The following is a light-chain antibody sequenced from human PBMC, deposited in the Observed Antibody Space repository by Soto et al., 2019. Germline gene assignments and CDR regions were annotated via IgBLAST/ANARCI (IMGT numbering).Light chain of an antibody. V-gene: IGKV1-5*01. Sequence: DIQMTQSPSTLSASVGDRVTITCRASQSISSWLAWYQQKPGKAPKLLIYDASSFESGVPSRFSGSGSGTEFTLTIGSLQPDDLATYFCQQYTSYSPWTFGQGSKVEIK. CDR1: QSISSW. CDR3: QQYTSYSPWT. J-gene: IGKJ1*01. CDR2: DAS.